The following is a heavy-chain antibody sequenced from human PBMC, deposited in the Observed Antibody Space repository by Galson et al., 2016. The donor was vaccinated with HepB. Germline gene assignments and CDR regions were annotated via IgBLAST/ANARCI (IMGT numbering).Heavy chain of an antibody. CDR2: IYNSGSTNSGST. CDR1: GGSMRSNY. D-gene: IGHD6-19*01. CDR3: ASTEQWLVPFDY. Sequence: SETLSLTCSVSGGSMRSNYWSWIRQSPGKGLEWIGYIYNSGSTNSGSTNYNPSLKSRVTISVDTSKKQVSLKLTSVTAADTAVYYCASTEQWLVPFDYGGQGTLVTVSS. V-gene: IGHV4-59*01. J-gene: IGHJ4*02.